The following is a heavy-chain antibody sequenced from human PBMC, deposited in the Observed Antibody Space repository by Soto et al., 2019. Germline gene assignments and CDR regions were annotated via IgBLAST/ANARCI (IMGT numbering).Heavy chain of an antibody. D-gene: IGHD1-26*01. CDR3: AKDEGVGATLGLPDY. Sequence: QVQLVESGGGVVQPGRSLRLSCAASGFSFSCCAMHWVRQAPGKGLEWVAIISNDGSRKYYADSVKGRFTISRDNSKNTLDLQMDSLRAEDTAVYYCAKDEGVGATLGLPDYWGQGTLVTVSS. V-gene: IGHV3-30*18. J-gene: IGHJ4*02. CDR1: GFSFSCCA. CDR2: ISNDGSRK.